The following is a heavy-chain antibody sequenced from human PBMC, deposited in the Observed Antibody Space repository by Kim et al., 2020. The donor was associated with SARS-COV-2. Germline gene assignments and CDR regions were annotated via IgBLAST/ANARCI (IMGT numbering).Heavy chain of an antibody. D-gene: IGHD3-16*02. V-gene: IGHV1-46*01. Sequence: ASVKVSCKASAYTFISYYMHWVRQAPGQGLEWMAVINPSGGNTSNAQKFEGRVTMTRDTSTSTVYMELNSLRSEDTAVYYCARSLGARGVIVSWGQGTLVTVSS. CDR1: AYTFISYY. CDR2: INPSGGNT. J-gene: IGHJ4*02. CDR3: ARSLGARGVIVS.